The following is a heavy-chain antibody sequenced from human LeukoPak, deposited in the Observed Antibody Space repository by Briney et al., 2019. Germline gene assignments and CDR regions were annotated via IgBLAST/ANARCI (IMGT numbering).Heavy chain of an antibody. J-gene: IGHJ6*02. CDR2: MHHSGRT. V-gene: IGHV4-38-2*02. D-gene: IGHD2-15*01. CDR1: GYSIRTSYY. CDR3: ARVVGGFCSGGTWRQDMDV. Sequence: SETLSLTCTVSGYSIRTSYYWGWMRQPPGKGLEWIGSMHHSGRTDYNPSLKSRVAISVDTSKNQFSLKLSSVTAADTAVYYCARVVGGFCSGGTWRQDMDVWGQGTTVTVS.